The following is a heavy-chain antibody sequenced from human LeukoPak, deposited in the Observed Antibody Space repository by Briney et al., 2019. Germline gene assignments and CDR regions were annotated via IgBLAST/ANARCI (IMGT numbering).Heavy chain of an antibody. J-gene: IGHJ4*02. D-gene: IGHD2-15*01. Sequence: ASVKVSCKASGYTFTSYDINWVRQATGQGLEWMGWMNPNSGNTVYAQKLQGRVTMTRNTSITPAYMELSSLRSEDKAVYCCARGYCSGGSCYGGGYWGQGTLVTVSS. V-gene: IGHV1-8*01. CDR1: GYTFTSYD. CDR3: ARGYCSGGSCYGGGY. CDR2: MNPNSGNT.